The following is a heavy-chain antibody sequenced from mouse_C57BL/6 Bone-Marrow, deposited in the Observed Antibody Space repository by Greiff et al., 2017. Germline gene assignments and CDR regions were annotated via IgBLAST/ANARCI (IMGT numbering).Heavy chain of an antibody. CDR2: IDPSDSYT. CDR1: GYTFTSYW. CDR3: ARCDGYYGY. Sequence: VKLQESGAELVRPGTSVKLSCKASGYTFTSYWMHWVKQRPGQGLEWIGVIDPSDSYTNYNQKFKGKATLTVDTSSSTAYMQLSSLTSEDSAVYYCARCDGYYGYWGQGTTLTVSS. V-gene: IGHV1-59*01. J-gene: IGHJ2*01. D-gene: IGHD2-3*01.